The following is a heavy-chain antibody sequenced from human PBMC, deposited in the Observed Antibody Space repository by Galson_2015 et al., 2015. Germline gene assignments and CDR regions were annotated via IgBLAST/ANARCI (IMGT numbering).Heavy chain of an antibody. CDR3: ARGLSIAAAGPLETAYYDGIDV. CDR2: LDPNSGNT. V-gene: IGHV1-8*01. CDR1: GHTFASSD. J-gene: IGHJ6*02. D-gene: IGHD6-13*01. Sequence: SLKVSCKASGHTFASSDIYWAPQATGHGLEWMGWLDPNSGNTGYAKKFQGRVTMTRNTSISPAYMELRSLRSEDTAVYYCARGLSIAAAGPLETAYYDGIDVWGQGTTVTVSS.